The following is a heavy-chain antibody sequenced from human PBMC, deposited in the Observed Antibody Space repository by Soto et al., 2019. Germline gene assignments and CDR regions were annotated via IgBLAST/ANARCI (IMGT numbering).Heavy chain of an antibody. J-gene: IGHJ6*02. CDR2: ISYDGSEK. V-gene: IGHV3-30-3*01. D-gene: IGHD3-16*01. Sequence: GGSLRLSCAASGFTFSSYAMHWVRQAPGKGLEWVAVISYDGSEKNYGDSVKGRFTISRDNSKNTLYLQMNSLRAEDTAVYYCARDHLRILKGYYYGMDVWGQGTTVTVSS. CDR3: ARDHLRILKGYYYGMDV. CDR1: GFTFSSYA.